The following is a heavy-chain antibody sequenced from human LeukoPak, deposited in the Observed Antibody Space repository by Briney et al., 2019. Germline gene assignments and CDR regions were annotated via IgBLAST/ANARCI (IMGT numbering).Heavy chain of an antibody. CDR1: GFTFSDYY. Sequence: GGSLRLSCSASGFTFSDYYMSWIRQAPGKGLEWVSDISSSGSAIYYADYVKGRFTISRDNAKNSLYLQMNSLRAEDTAVYYCAREGQQLVRGFDPWGQGTLVTVSS. D-gene: IGHD6-13*01. V-gene: IGHV3-11*01. CDR2: ISSSGSAI. J-gene: IGHJ5*02. CDR3: AREGQQLVRGFDP.